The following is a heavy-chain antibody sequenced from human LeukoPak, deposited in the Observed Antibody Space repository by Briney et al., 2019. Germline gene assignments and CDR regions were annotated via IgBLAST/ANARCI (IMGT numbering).Heavy chain of an antibody. CDR2: IIPIFGTA. J-gene: IGHJ4*02. CDR3: ARERDTGWYFDY. CDR1: GGTSSSYA. V-gene: IGHV1-69*13. D-gene: IGHD6-19*01. Sequence: ASVKVSCKASGGTSSSYAISWVRQAPGQGLEWMGGIIPIFGTANYAQKFQGRVTITADESTSTAYMELSSLRSEDTAVYYCARERDTGWYFDYWGQGTLVTVSS.